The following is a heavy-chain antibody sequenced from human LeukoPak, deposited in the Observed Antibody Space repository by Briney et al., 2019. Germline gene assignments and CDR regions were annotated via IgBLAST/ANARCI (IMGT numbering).Heavy chain of an antibody. V-gene: IGHV3-23*01. J-gene: IGHJ5*01. Sequence: PGGSLTLSCAASGFTFSIYAMSWVRQAPGKGLEWVSAISGSGGTAYYADSVKGRFTISRDNSKNTLYLQMNSLRAEDTAVYYCARIQSLASSFSSFDSWGQGTLVTVSS. CDR2: ISGSGGTA. CDR1: GFTFSIYA. D-gene: IGHD6-13*01. CDR3: ARIQSLASSFSSFDS.